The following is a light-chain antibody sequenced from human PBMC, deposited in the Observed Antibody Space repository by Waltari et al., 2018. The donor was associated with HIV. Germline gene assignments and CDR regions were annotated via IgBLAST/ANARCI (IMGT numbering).Light chain of an antibody. CDR2: EDK. CDR3: QSYDSTNRV. V-gene: IGLV6-57*03. CDR1: SGSTASNY. Sequence: NFMLTQPHSVSASPGKTVTISCTRSSGSTASNYAQWYQQRPGSAPTTVIYEDKQRPSGVPDRFSGSIDSSSNSASLTIAGLKTEDEADYYCQSYDSTNRVFGGGTKLTVL. J-gene: IGLJ3*02.